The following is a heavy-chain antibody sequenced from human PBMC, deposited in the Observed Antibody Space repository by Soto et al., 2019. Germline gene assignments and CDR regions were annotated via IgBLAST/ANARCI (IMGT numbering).Heavy chain of an antibody. D-gene: IGHD3-10*02. Sequence: GGSLRLSCAASGFTFTNYAMSWVRQAPGKGPEWVSGILGSGHTTFYADSVKGRFIVSRDNSKNTLSLQMNSLRAEDTAVYYCAKDPNTDYVGAFEFWGHGTMATVSS. CDR3: AKDPNTDYVGAFEF. J-gene: IGHJ3*01. V-gene: IGHV3-23*01. CDR2: ILGSGHTT. CDR1: GFTFTNYA.